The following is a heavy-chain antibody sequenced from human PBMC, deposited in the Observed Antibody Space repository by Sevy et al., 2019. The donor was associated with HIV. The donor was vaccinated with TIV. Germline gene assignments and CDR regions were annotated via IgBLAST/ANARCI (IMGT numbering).Heavy chain of an antibody. J-gene: IGHJ4*02. CDR1: GFTFSNAW. D-gene: IGHD3-22*01. CDR2: IKSKTDGGTT. V-gene: IGHV3-15*01. CDR3: TTYYYDSSGYYYVPDY. Sequence: GGSLRLSCAASGFTFSNAWMSWVRQAPGKGLEWVGRIKSKTDGGTTDYAAPVKGRFTISRDDSKNTLYLQMNSLKTEETAVYYCTTYYYDSSGYYYVPDYWGQGTLVTVSS.